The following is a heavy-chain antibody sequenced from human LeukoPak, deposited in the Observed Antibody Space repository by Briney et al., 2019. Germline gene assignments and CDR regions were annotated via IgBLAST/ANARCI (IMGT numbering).Heavy chain of an antibody. D-gene: IGHD3-10*02. J-gene: IGHJ6*04. CDR1: GLTFSSYW. Sequence: GGSLRLSCAASGLTFSSYWMSWVRQAPGKGLEWVANIRQDGSEIYYVDSVKGRFTISRDNAKNSLYLQMNSLRAEDTAVYYCAELGITMIGGVWGKGTTVTISS. CDR3: AELGITMIGGV. CDR2: IRQDGSEI. V-gene: IGHV3-7*01.